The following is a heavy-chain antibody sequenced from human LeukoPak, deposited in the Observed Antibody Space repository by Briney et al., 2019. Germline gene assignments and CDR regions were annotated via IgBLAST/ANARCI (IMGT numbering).Heavy chain of an antibody. CDR3: ARETSQKGAHYMDV. D-gene: IGHD3-16*01. CDR2: IYYSGST. CDR1: GGSLSSSSYY. J-gene: IGHJ6*03. V-gene: IGHV4-39*07. Sequence: PSETLSLTCTVSGGSLSSSSYYWGWIRQPPGKGLEWIGSIYYSGSTYYNPSLKSRVTISVDTSKNQFSLKLSSVTAADTAVYYCARETSQKGAHYMDVWGKRTTVTISS.